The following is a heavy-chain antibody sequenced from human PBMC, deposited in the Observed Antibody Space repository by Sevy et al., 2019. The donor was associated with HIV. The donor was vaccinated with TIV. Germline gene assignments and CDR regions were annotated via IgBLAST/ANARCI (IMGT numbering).Heavy chain of an antibody. D-gene: IGHD1-1*01. CDR3: ARGYNWNGGYAFDI. CDR2: TYCRSKWYN. Sequence: SRTISLTCAISGDSVSSNSAAWNWIRLSPSRVLEWLGRTYCRSKWYNDYAVSVKSRITINPDTSKNQFSLQLNSVTPEDTAVYYCARGYNWNGGYAFDIWGQGTMVTVSS. V-gene: IGHV6-1*01. CDR1: GDSVSSNSAA. J-gene: IGHJ3*02.